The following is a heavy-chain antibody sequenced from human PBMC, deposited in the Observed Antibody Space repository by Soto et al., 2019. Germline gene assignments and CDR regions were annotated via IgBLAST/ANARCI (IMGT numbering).Heavy chain of an antibody. CDR2: IFYSGKI. CDR3: ARVAVRGYSMDAFDI. Sequence: PSETLSLTCTVSVGSISSYYWSWIRQPPGKGLEWIGYIFYSGKIDYNPSLKSRVTMSVDMSKNQISLKLSSVTAADTAVYYRARVAVRGYSMDAFDIWGQGTMVTVSS. D-gene: IGHD5-18*01. V-gene: IGHV4-59*12. J-gene: IGHJ3*02. CDR1: VGSISSYY.